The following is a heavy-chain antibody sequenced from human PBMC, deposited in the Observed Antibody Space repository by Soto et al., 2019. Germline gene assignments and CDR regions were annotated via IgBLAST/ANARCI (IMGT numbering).Heavy chain of an antibody. CDR2: IIPIFGTA. D-gene: IGHD2-21*02. CDR1: GGTFSSYA. J-gene: IGHJ4*02. Sequence: ASVKVSCKASGGTFSSYAISWVRQDPGQALERMGGIIPIFGTANDAQKFQGEVTITADESTSTAYMELSSLRSEDTAVCYCARPREQSYCGGDCYWDLDYWGQGTLVTVSS. V-gene: IGHV1-69*13. CDR3: ARPREQSYCGGDCYWDLDY.